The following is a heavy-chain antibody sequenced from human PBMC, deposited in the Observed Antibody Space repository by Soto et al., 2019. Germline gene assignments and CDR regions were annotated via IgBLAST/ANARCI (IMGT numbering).Heavy chain of an antibody. CDR3: AGQDYGGNSDYYGMQV. J-gene: IGHJ6*02. Sequence: SETLSLTCTVSGGTISNYYWSWIRQPPGKGLEWIGYVYYSGSTNYNPSLKSRITISIDMPKNQFSLNLSSVTAADTAVYYCAGQDYGGNSDYYGMQVWGQGTTVTVSS. CDR2: VYYSGST. CDR1: GGTISNYY. D-gene: IGHD4-17*01. V-gene: IGHV4-59*12.